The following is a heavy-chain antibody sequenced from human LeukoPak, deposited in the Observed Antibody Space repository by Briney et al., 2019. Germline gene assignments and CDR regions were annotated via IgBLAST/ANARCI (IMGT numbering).Heavy chain of an antibody. V-gene: IGHV4-39*01. D-gene: IGHD6-19*01. CDR2: IYYSGST. J-gene: IGHJ4*02. CDR1: GGSISSSSYY. CDR3: ARSVSSGWYYFDY. Sequence: SETLSLTCTVSGGSISSSSYYWGWIPQPPWKGLEWIGSIYYSGSTYYNPSLKSRVTISVDTSKNQFSLKLSSVTAADTAVYYCARSVSSGWYYFDYWGQGTLVTVSS.